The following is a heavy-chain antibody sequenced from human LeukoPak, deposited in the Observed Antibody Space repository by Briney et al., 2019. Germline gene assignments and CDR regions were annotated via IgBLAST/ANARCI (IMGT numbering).Heavy chain of an antibody. CDR3: ARIRLLGYCSSISCSTFDP. Sequence: PGGSLRLSCAASGFTFSSYAMSWVRQAPGKGLEWVSYIKNTGSTQYYADSLKGRFTISRDNAKNSLYLQMNSLRAEDTAVYFCARIRLLGYCSSISCSTFDPWGQGTLVTVSS. V-gene: IGHV3-48*04. J-gene: IGHJ5*02. D-gene: IGHD2-2*01. CDR1: GFTFSSYA. CDR2: IKNTGSTQ.